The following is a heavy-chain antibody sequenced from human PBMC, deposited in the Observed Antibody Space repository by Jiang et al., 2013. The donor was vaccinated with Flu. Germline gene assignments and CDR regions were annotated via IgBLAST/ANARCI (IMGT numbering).Heavy chain of an antibody. Sequence: SSYYWSWIRQPAGRDWSGLGVSIPVEHQLQPSLKSRVTMSVDTSKNQFSLKLSSVTAADTAVYYCARVSKYYDILTGYYDDAFDIWGQGTMVTVSS. J-gene: IGHJ3*02. V-gene: IGHV4-4*07. CDR3: ARVSKYYDILTGYYDDAFDI. CDR1: SSYY. D-gene: IGHD3-9*01. CDR2: SIPVEH.